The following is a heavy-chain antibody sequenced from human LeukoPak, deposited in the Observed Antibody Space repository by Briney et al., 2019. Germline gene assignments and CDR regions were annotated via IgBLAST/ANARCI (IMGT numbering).Heavy chain of an antibody. D-gene: IGHD6-13*01. CDR3: ARERGSSPIHYYYMDV. CDR2: IYYSGST. CDR1: GGSISSDY. J-gene: IGHJ6*03. V-gene: IGHV4-59*12. Sequence: PSETLSLTCTVSGGSISSDYWSWIRQPPGRGLEWIGYIYYSGSTNYNPSLKSRVTMSVDTSKNHLSLKLSSVTAADTAVYYCARERGSSPIHYYYMDVWGKGATVTVSS.